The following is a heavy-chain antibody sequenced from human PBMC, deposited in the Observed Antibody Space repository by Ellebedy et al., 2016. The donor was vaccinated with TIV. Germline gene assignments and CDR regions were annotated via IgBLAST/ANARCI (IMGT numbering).Heavy chain of an antibody. D-gene: IGHD7-27*01. J-gene: IGHJ4*02. CDR1: GFTVSSNY. CDR2: IYSGGST. CDR3: ARYQEAPGYFDY. Sequence: GESLKISCAASGFTVSSNYMSWVRQAPGKGLEWVSVIYSGGSTYYADSVKGRFTISRDNSKNTLYLQLNSLRAEDTAVYYCARYQEAPGYFDYWGQGTLVTVSS. V-gene: IGHV3-66*01.